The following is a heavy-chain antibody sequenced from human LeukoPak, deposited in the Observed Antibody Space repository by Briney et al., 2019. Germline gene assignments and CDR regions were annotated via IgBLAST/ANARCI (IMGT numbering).Heavy chain of an antibody. Sequence: PGGSLRLSCAASGFTFSNYAMSWVRQAPGKGLEWVSAISGSGGRTYYADSVKGRFTISRDNSKNTVYVQMNSLRAEDTAVYFCVVVSYCGGDCYDYWGQGTLVTVSS. D-gene: IGHD2-21*01. J-gene: IGHJ4*02. CDR3: VVVSYCGGDCYDY. V-gene: IGHV3-23*01. CDR2: ISGSGGRT. CDR1: GFTFSNYA.